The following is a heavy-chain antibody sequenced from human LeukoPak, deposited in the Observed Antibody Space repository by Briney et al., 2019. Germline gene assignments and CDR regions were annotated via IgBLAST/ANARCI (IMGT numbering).Heavy chain of an antibody. Sequence: GGSLRLSCAASGFTFSSYSMNWVRQAPGKGLDWVSSISSSSSYIYYADSVKGRFTISRDNAKNSLYLQMNSLRAEDTAVYYCARDHLHKGSRYYYDSSGYYPYYYYMDVWGKGNTVTVSS. CDR2: ISSSSSYI. CDR3: ARDHLHKGSRYYYDSSGYYPYYYYMDV. V-gene: IGHV3-21*01. CDR1: GFTFSSYS. D-gene: IGHD3-22*01. J-gene: IGHJ6*03.